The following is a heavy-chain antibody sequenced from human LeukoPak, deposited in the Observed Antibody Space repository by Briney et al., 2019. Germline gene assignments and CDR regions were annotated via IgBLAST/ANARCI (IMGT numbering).Heavy chain of an antibody. CDR2: VNTVSSYI. D-gene: IGHD3-22*01. CDR3: ARLRRNSDRSDFFYHYDH. CDR1: GLTFSDYS. J-gene: IGHJ4*02. Sequence: GGSLRLSCAASGLTFSDYSMNWVRQAPGKGLEWVASVNTVSSYIYYADSMRGRFTISRDNAKNSLFLQMNSLRAEDTAVYYCARLRRNSDRSDFFYHYDHWGQGTLVTVSS. V-gene: IGHV3-21*01.